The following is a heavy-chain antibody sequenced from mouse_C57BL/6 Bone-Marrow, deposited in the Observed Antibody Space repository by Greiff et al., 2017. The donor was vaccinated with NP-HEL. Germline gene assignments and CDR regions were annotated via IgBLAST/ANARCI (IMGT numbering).Heavy chain of an antibody. V-gene: IGHV14-3*01. D-gene: IGHD1-1*01. J-gene: IGHJ1*03. CDR1: GFNIKNTY. CDR2: IDPANGNT. Sequence: VQLQQSVAELVRPGASVKLSCTASGFNIKNTYMHWVKQRPEQGLEWIGRIDPANGNTKYAPKFQGKATITADTSSNTAYLQLSSLTSEDTAIYYCARLFITTVVATKDWYFDVWGTGTTVTVSS. CDR3: ARLFITTVVATKDWYFDV.